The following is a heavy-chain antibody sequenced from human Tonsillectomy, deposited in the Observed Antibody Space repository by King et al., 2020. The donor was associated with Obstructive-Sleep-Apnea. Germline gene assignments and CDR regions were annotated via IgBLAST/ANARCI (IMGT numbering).Heavy chain of an antibody. CDR1: GFTFSSYS. CDR2: IWFDGSNN. Sequence: VQLVESGGGVVQPGRSLRLSCAASGFTFSSYSMHWVRQAPGQGLEWVAGIWFDGSNNYYADSVKGRFPISRDKSKNTRDLQMNSRRAEDTAVYYCARDQGWLQYYFDYWGQGTLVTVSS. D-gene: IGHD5-12*01. J-gene: IGHJ4*02. CDR3: ARDQGWLQYYFDY. V-gene: IGHV3-33*01.